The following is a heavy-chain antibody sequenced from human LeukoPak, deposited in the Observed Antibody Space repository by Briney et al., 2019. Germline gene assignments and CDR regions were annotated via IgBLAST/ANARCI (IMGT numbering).Heavy chain of an antibody. J-gene: IGHJ4*02. D-gene: IGHD5-12*01. V-gene: IGHV1-18*01. CDR1: GYIFNNYG. Sequence: ASVKVSCKASGYIFNNYGISWVRQAPGQGLEWMGWISGYNGNAKYAQKVQGRVTMTTDISTSTAYMELRSLRADDTALYYCARDHLDIVPTIYSYWGQGTLVTVSS. CDR2: ISGYNGNA. CDR3: ARDHLDIVPTIYSY.